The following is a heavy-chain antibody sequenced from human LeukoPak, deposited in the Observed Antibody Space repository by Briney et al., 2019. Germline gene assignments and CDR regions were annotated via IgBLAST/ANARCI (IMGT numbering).Heavy chain of an antibody. CDR1: GFPFSSYA. J-gene: IGHJ4*02. CDR2: IGSDGKT. D-gene: IGHD1-26*01. V-gene: IGHV3-69-1*01. CDR3: ARGTYSGSYSDY. Sequence: GGSLRLSCEASGFPFSSYAMTWVRQAPGKGLEWVSSIGSDGKTHYSESVKGRFVISRDNAKNSLYLQMNSLRAEDTAVYYCARGTYSGSYSDYWGQGTLVTVSS.